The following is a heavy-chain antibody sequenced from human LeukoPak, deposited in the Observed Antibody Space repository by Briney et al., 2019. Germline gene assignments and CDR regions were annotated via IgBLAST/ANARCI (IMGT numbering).Heavy chain of an antibody. D-gene: IGHD3-10*01. CDR3: ARMDIGLVRD. Sequence: PGGSLRLSCTASGFIFSNYVIHWVRQAPGKGLEWVALSLYDGTKEYYADSVKGRFTISRDSSRNTVYLQMDSLRAEDTAVYYCARMDIGLVRDWGQGTLVTVSS. CDR1: GFIFSNYV. J-gene: IGHJ4*02. CDR2: SLYDGTKE. V-gene: IGHV3-30*03.